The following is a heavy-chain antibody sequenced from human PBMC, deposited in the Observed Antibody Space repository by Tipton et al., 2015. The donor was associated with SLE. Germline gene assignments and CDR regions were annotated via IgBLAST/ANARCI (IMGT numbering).Heavy chain of an antibody. D-gene: IGHD4/OR15-4a*01. J-gene: IGHJ3*02. CDR3: AGGLTMVLRDAFDI. CDR2: ISAYNGNT. V-gene: IGHV1-18*01. CDR1: GYTFNSYG. Sequence: QLVQSGAEVKKPGASVKVSCKASGYTFNSYGISWVRQAPGQGLEWMGWISAYNGNTNYAQKLQGRVTMTTDTSTSTAYMELRSVRAANTVVYYCAGGLTMVLRDAFDIWGQGTMATVSS.